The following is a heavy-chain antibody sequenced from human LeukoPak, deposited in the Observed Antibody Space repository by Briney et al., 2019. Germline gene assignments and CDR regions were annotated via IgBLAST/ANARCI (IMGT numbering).Heavy chain of an antibody. J-gene: IGHJ4*02. CDR2: IKQDGSEK. CDR1: GFTFSSYW. D-gene: IGHD5-24*01. CDR3: ARVRDGYNSDY. V-gene: IGHV3-7*01. Sequence: PGGSLRLSCAASGFTFSSYWMSWVRQAPGKGLEWVANIKQDGSEKYYVDSVKGRFTISRDNAKNSLYLQMNSLRAEGTAVYYCARVRDGYNSDYWGQGTLVTVSS.